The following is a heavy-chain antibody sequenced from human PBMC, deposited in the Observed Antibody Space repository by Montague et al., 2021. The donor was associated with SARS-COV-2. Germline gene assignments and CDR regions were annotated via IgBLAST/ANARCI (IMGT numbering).Heavy chain of an antibody. Sequence: SETLSLTCTVSGGSVGSSHYYWAWIRQPPGKGLEWIGSIYDSGSTYYNPSLRSRVTICVDTSTNHFSLKLRSVTAADTAVYYCARRGRNRLSVATTIGGFDTWGQGTMVTVSS. V-gene: IGHV4-39*02. D-gene: IGHD5-12*01. CDR3: ARRGRNRLSVATTIGGFDT. CDR2: IYDSGST. CDR1: GGSVGSSHYY. J-gene: IGHJ3*02.